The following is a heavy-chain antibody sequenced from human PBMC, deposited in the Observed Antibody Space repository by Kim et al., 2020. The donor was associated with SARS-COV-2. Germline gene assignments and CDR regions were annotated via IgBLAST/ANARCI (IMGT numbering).Heavy chain of an antibody. CDR2: ISRSSRYI. CDR3: ARGGDGYNFGYYYYMDV. CDR1: GFTFSSYS. Sequence: GGSLRLSCAASGFTFSSYSMNWVRQAPGKGLEWVSSISRSSRYIYYADSVKGRFTISRDNAKNSLYLQMNSLRAEDTAVYYCARGGDGYNFGYYYYMDVWGKGTTVTVSS. V-gene: IGHV3-21*01. D-gene: IGHD5-12*01. J-gene: IGHJ6*03.